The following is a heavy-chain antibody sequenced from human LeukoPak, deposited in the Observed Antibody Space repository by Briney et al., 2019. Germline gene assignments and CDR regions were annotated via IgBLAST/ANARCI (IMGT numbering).Heavy chain of an antibody. CDR1: GGSISSGSYY. V-gene: IGHV4-61*02. J-gene: IGHJ5*02. Sequence: SETLSLTCTVSGGSISSGSYYWSWIRQPAGKGLEWIGRIYTSGSTNHNPSLKSRVTISVDTSKNQFSLKLSSVTAADTAVYYCARSKGTYYDFWSGAGGSWFDPWGQGTLVTVSS. D-gene: IGHD3-3*01. CDR2: IYTSGST. CDR3: ARSKGTYYDFWSGAGGSWFDP.